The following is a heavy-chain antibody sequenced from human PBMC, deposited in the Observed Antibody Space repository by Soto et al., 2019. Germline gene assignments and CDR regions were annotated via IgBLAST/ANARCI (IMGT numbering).Heavy chain of an antibody. Sequence: PGESLKISCKGSGYSFTSYWIGWVRQMPGKGLEWMGIIYPGDSDTRYSPSFQGQVTISADKSISTAYLQWSSLKASDTAMYYCARHITGTTVLGRDNWFDPRGQGTLVTVSS. V-gene: IGHV5-51*01. CDR2: IYPGDSDT. J-gene: IGHJ5*02. CDR1: GYSFTSYW. D-gene: IGHD4-17*01. CDR3: ARHITGTTVLGRDNWFDP.